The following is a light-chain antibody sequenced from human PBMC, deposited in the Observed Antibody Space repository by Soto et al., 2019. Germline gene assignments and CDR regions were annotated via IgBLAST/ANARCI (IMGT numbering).Light chain of an antibody. CDR3: QQRSNWPLT. J-gene: IGKJ3*01. V-gene: IGKV3-11*01. CDR1: RSVSSY. CDR2: DAS. Sequence: EIVLTQSPATLSLSPGERATLSCRASRSVSSYLAWYQQKPGQAPRLLVYDASNRATGIPARFSGSGSGTDFTLTISSLEPEDFAVYYCQQRSNWPLTFGTGTKVDIK.